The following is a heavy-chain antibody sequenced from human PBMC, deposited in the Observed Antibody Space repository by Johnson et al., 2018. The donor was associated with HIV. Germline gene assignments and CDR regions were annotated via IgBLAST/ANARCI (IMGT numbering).Heavy chain of an antibody. V-gene: IGHV3-30*02. J-gene: IGHJ3*02. Sequence: QVQLVESGGGVVQPGGSLRLSCAASRFTFSTYGMHWVRQAPGKGLEWVAFIRYDGSNQYYADSVKGRFTISRDNSKNTLYLQMNSLRAEDTAVYYCARRGRRADDAFDIWGQGTMVTVSS. CDR2: IRYDGSNQ. CDR1: RFTFSTYG. D-gene: IGHD3-16*01. CDR3: ARRGRRADDAFDI.